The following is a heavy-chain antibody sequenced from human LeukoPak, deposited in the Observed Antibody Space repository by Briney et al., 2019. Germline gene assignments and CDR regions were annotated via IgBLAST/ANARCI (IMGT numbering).Heavy chain of an antibody. CDR2: ISSSSSYI. CDR3: ARVGSGDLFFDY. Sequence: GGSLRLSCAASGFTFSSYSMNWVRQAPGKGLEWVSSISSSSSYIYYADSVKGRFTISRDNAKNSLYLQMNSLRAEDTAVYYCARVGSGDLFFDYWGQGTLVTVSS. V-gene: IGHV3-21*01. D-gene: IGHD4-17*01. J-gene: IGHJ4*02. CDR1: GFTFSSYS.